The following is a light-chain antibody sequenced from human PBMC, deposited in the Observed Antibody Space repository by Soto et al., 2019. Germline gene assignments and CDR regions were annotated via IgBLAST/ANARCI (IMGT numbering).Light chain of an antibody. CDR3: XXXNNWPT. CDR2: GAS. V-gene: IGKV3-15*01. Sequence: EIVMTQSPATLSVSPGERATLSCRASQSVSSNLAWYQQKPGQAPRLLIYGASTRATGISARFSGSGSGTEFTLTISSLQSEXXXXYXCXXXNNWPTFGPGTKVDIK. CDR1: QSVSSN. J-gene: IGKJ3*01.